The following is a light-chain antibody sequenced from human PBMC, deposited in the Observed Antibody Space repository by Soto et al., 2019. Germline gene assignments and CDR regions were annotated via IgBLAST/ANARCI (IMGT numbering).Light chain of an antibody. CDR3: QQYGGSPPYT. V-gene: IGKV3-20*01. CDR2: CAS. CDR1: QSVSYSY. Sequence: EIVLTHSPGTLSLSPWERATLSCRASQSVSYSYLSWYQQKPGQAPRLLIYCASSRATGIPDRFSGSGSGTDFTLTISRLEPEDLAVYYCQQYGGSPPYTFGQGTKLEIK. J-gene: IGKJ2*01.